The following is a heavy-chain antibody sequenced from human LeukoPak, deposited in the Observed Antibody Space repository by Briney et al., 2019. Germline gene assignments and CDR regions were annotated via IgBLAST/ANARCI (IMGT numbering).Heavy chain of an antibody. CDR2: IYYSGST. J-gene: IGHJ5*02. Sequence: PSETLSLTCTVSGGSISSSSYYWGWIRQPPGKGLEWIGSIYYSGSTYYNPSLKSRVTISVDTSKNQFSLKLSSVTAADTAVYYCARDLYGGGIAALYCSGGSCYWFDPWGQGTLVTVSS. V-gene: IGHV4-39*07. CDR1: GGSISSSSYY. D-gene: IGHD2-15*01. CDR3: ARDLYGGGIAALYCSGGSCYWFDP.